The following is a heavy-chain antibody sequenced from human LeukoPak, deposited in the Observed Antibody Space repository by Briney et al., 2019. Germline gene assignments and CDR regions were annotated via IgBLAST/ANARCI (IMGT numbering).Heavy chain of an antibody. V-gene: IGHV5-51*01. Sequence: GESLQISCKSSGYSFTSYWIGWVRQMPGKGLEWMGIIYPGDSETRYSPSFQGQVTISADKSISTANLQWSSLKASDTAMYYCARQYGSGNYDYWGQGTLVTVSS. CDR1: GYSFTSYW. J-gene: IGHJ4*02. CDR3: ARQYGSGNYDY. CDR2: IYPGDSET. D-gene: IGHD3-10*01.